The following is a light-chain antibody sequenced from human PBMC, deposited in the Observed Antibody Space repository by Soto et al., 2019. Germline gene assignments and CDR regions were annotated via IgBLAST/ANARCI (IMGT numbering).Light chain of an antibody. CDR1: QSVSSN. J-gene: IGKJ1*01. Sequence: EIVMTQSPVTLSLSPGETATLSCRASQSVSSNYVAWFHQKPGQAPRLLIYGASNRATGIPARFSGSGSGTDFTLTISSLEPEDFAVYYCQQRSNWPTFGQGTKVDIK. CDR3: QQRSNWPT. V-gene: IGKV3-11*01. CDR2: GAS.